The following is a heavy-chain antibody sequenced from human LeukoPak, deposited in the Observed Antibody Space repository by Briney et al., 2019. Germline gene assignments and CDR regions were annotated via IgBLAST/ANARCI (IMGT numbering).Heavy chain of an antibody. CDR2: ISYDGSNK. J-gene: IGHJ4*02. CDR3: ASHANFEYSSSSGFDY. CDR1: GFTFSSYA. V-gene: IGHV3-30-3*01. D-gene: IGHD6-6*01. Sequence: PGGSLRLSCAASGFTFSSYAMHWVRQAPGKGLEWVAVISYDGSNKYYADSVKGRFTIFRDNSKNTLYLQMNSLRAEDTAVYYCASHANFEYSSSSGFDYWGQGTLVTVSS.